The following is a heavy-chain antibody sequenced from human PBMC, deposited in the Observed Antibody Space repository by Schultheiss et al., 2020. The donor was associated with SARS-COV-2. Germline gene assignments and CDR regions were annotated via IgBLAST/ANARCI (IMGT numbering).Heavy chain of an antibody. CDR1: GFTFSSSW. J-gene: IGHJ6*03. Sequence: GGSLRLSCAASGFTFSSSWMHWVCQAPEKGLEWVAVIWYDGSNKYYADSVKGRFTISRDNSKNTLYLQMNSLRAEDTAVYYCARDLRFLEWLYHYYMDVWGKGTTVTVSS. CDR2: IWYDGSNK. V-gene: IGHV3-33*01. CDR3: ARDLRFLEWLYHYYMDV. D-gene: IGHD3-3*01.